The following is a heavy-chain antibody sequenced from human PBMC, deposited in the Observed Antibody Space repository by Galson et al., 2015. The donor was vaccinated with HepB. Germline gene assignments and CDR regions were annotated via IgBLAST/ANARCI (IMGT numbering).Heavy chain of an antibody. CDR1: GFTFSSYA. D-gene: IGHD3-3*01. CDR2: ISSNGGST. Sequence: SLRLSCAASGFTFSSYAMHWVRQAPGKGLEYVSAISSNGGSTYYADSVKGRFTISRDNSKNTLYLQMSSLRAEDTAVYYCVKDIPRSYYDFWSGYLAPVMDVWGQGTTVTVSS. V-gene: IGHV3-64D*06. CDR3: VKDIPRSYYDFWSGYLAPVMDV. J-gene: IGHJ6*02.